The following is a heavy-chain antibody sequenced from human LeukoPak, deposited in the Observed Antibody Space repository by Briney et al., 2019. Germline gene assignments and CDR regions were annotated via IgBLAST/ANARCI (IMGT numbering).Heavy chain of an antibody. CDR2: ISSSGSTI. CDR1: GFTFSSYE. CDR3: AGGEGAAAGYYFDY. Sequence: GGSLRLSCAASGFTFSSYEMNWVRQAPGKGLEWVSYISSSGSTIYYADSVKGRFTISRDNSKNTLYLQMNSLRAEDTAVYYCAGGEGAAAGYYFDYWGQGTLVTVSS. D-gene: IGHD6-13*01. J-gene: IGHJ4*02. V-gene: IGHV3-48*03.